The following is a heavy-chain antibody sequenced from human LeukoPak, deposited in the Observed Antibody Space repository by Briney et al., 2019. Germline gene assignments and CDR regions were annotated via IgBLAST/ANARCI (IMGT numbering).Heavy chain of an antibody. Sequence: ASVKVSCKASGYTFTSYAMHWVRQAPGQRLEWMGWINAGNGNTKYSQKFQGRVTITRDTSASTAYMELSSLRSEDTAVYYCARAVCSGGGCPFDYWGQGTLVTVSS. J-gene: IGHJ4*02. CDR1: GYTFTSYA. D-gene: IGHD2-15*01. CDR3: ARAVCSGGGCPFDY. V-gene: IGHV1-3*01. CDR2: INAGNGNT.